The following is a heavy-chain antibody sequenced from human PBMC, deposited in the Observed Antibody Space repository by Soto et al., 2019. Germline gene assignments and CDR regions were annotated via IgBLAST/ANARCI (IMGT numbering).Heavy chain of an antibody. Sequence: QVQLVQSGAEVKKPGASVTVSCRTSGYTFSSIGISWVRQAPGQGLEWMGWISPHKGDTYYAQRLQGRVTMTTDTSTSTAYMELRSLRSDDMAVYFCARDLDASGSYYTNYWGQGTLVTVSS. V-gene: IGHV1-18*03. CDR3: ARDLDASGSYYTNY. J-gene: IGHJ4*02. CDR2: ISPHKGDT. CDR1: GYTFSSIG. D-gene: IGHD3-10*01.